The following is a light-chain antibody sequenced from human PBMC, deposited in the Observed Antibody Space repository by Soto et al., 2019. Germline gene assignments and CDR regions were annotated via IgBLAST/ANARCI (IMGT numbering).Light chain of an antibody. CDR2: DAS. V-gene: IGKV3-11*01. J-gene: IGKJ2*01. CDR3: QQRSNWSYT. Sequence: EIVLTQSPATLSLSPGERATLSCRASQSVSSYLAWYQQKPGQAPRLLIYDASNRATGIPARFSGSGSGTDFTRTISSLEPEDVAVCLCQQRSNWSYTFGQGTKLEIK. CDR1: QSVSSY.